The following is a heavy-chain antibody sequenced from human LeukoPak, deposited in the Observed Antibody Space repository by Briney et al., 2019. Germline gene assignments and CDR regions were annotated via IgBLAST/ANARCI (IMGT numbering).Heavy chain of an antibody. CDR3: ARHRRGRRLTGIAAAGTGNWFDP. D-gene: IGHD6-13*01. Sequence: PSETLSLTCTVSGGSISSYYWSWIRQPPGKGLEWIGYVYYSGSTNYNPSLKSRVTISVDTSKNQFSLKMSSVTAADTAVYYCARHRRGRRLTGIAAAGTGNWFDPWGQGTLVTVSS. CDR1: GGSISSYY. CDR2: VYYSGST. J-gene: IGHJ5*02. V-gene: IGHV4-59*08.